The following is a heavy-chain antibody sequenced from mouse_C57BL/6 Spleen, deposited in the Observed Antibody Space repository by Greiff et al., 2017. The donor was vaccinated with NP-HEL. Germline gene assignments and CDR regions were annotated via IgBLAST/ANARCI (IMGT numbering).Heavy chain of an antibody. D-gene: IGHD1-1*01. CDR2: IDPEDGDT. V-gene: IGHV14-1*01. Sequence: EVKVVESGAELVRPGASVKLSCTASGFNIKDYYMHWVKQRPEQGLEWIGRIDPEDGDTEYAPKFQGKATMTADTSSNTAYLQLSSLTSEDTAVYYCTRYYGSNAMDYWGQGTSVTVSS. CDR3: TRYYGSNAMDY. J-gene: IGHJ4*01. CDR1: GFNIKDYY.